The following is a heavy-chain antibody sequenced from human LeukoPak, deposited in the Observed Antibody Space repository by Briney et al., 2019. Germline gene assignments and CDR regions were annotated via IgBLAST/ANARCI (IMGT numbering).Heavy chain of an antibody. CDR3: ASRSSGGYYGSGSRNYYMDV. V-gene: IGHV4-59*12. CDR2: IYNSGRS. J-gene: IGHJ6*03. Sequence: SETLSLTCTVYDDSISDYYRGWIRQPPGKGMEWIGYIYNSGRSTYHPSLKIRVTISADTSKNHFSLKLSSVTAADTAVYYCASRSSGGYYGSGSRNYYMDVWGKGTTVTVSS. CDR1: DDSISDYY. D-gene: IGHD3-10*01.